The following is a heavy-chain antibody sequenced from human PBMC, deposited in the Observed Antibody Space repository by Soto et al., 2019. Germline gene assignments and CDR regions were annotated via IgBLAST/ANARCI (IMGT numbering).Heavy chain of an antibody. D-gene: IGHD3-16*01. CDR3: ARGGGPYVWFNEF. V-gene: IGHV1-69*13. CDR1: GGLFSSFA. J-gene: IGHJ4*02. CDR2: IIPVFGTT. Sequence: SVKVSCKDSGGLFSSFAISWVRQAPGQGLEWMGGIIPVFGTTNYAQKFQGRVTITADESTNTAYLELSSLTSDDTAMYYCARGGGPYVWFNEFWGQGTQVTVSS.